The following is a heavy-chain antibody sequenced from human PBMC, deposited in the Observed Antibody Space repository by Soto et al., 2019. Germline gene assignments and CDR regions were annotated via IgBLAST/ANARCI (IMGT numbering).Heavy chain of an antibody. CDR3: ARGGAMVRAKQNYYYYGMDV. CDR1: GYTFTGYY. D-gene: IGHD3-10*01. CDR2: INPNSGGT. Sequence: ASVKVSCKASGYTFTGYYMHLVRQAPGQGLEWMGWINPNSGGTNYAQKFQGWVTMTRDTSISTAYMELSRLRSDDTAVYYCARGGAMVRAKQNYYYYGMDVWGQGTTVTVSS. V-gene: IGHV1-2*04. J-gene: IGHJ6*02.